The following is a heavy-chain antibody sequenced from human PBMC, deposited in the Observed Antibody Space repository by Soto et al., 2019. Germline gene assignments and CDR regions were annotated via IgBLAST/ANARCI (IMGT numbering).Heavy chain of an antibody. D-gene: IGHD2-21*01. CDR1: GGSISSGGYY. V-gene: IGHV4-31*03. J-gene: IGHJ3*02. CDR3: ARDYRIVVSPSPTAFDI. CDR2: IYYSGSA. Sequence: SETLSLTCTVSGGSISSGGYYWTWLRQHPGKGLEWIGYIYYSGSAYYNPSLKSRITMSVDTSKNQFSLKLSSVTAADTAVYYCARDYRIVVSPSPTAFDIWGQGTMVTVSS.